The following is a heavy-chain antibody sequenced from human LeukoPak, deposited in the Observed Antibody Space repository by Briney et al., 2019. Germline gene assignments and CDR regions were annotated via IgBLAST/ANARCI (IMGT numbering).Heavy chain of an antibody. V-gene: IGHV3-23*01. D-gene: IGHD3-9*01. CDR2: ISGSGGST. CDR1: GFTFSTYA. J-gene: IGHJ4*02. Sequence: GGSLRLSCTAPGFTFSTYAMSWVRQAPGKGLEWVSGISGSGGSTYYADSVKGRFTISRDNSKNTLYLQMNSLRAEDTAVYYCAKCARVDWLPIDYWGQGTVVTVSA. CDR3: AKCARVDWLPIDY.